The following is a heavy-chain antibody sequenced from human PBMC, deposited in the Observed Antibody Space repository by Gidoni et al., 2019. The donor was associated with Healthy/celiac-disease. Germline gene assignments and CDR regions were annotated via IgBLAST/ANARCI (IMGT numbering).Heavy chain of an antibody. CDR2: INPNGGST. D-gene: IGHD4-17*01. CDR3: ARVAHDYDWYFDL. J-gene: IGHJ2*01. Sequence: QAQLVQSGAEVKKPGASVKVSCKASGYSFTSYYLHWVRQAPGQGLEWMGIINPNGGSTSYAQKFQGRVTMTRDTSTSTVYMEVSSLRSEDTAMYYCARVAHDYDWYFDLWGRGTLVTVSS. CDR1: GYSFTSYY. V-gene: IGHV1-46*01.